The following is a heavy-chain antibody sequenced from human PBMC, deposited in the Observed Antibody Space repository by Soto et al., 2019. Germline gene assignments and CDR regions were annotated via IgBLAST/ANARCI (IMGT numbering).Heavy chain of an antibody. J-gene: IGHJ1*01. CDR3: ARGAPWYSSGWYPR. CDR1: GGTFSSYA. Sequence: VQLVQSGAEVKKPGSSVKVSCKASGGTFSSYAISWVRQAPGQGLEWRGGIIPIFGTANYAQKFQGRVTITADESTSTDYMELSSLRSEDTAVYYCARGAPWYSSGWYPRWGQGTLVTVSS. CDR2: IIPIFGTA. D-gene: IGHD6-19*01. V-gene: IGHV1-69*01.